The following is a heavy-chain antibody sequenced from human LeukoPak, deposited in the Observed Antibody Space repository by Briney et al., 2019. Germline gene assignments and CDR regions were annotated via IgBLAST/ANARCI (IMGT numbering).Heavy chain of an antibody. CDR2: IYYSGST. CDR3: ARTRFGNYYNNPLRWFYP. V-gene: IGHV4-59*01. J-gene: IGHJ5*02. D-gene: IGHD3-10*01. CDR1: GRSISSYY. Sequence: PSQSLSLTCTVSGRSISSYYRSWIRQPPGKGLEWIGYIYYSGSTNYNPSLKSRVTTSEDTSQKHFSLKLSALTPPDTAAFFLARTRFGNYYNNPLRWFYPWGETPLVTAS.